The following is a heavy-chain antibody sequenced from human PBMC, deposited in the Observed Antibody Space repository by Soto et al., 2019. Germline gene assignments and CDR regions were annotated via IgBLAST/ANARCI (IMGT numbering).Heavy chain of an antibody. Sequence: QVQLQESGPRLVKPSETLSLTCIVSGGSISNYYWSWIRQPPGKGLEWIGYIYYSGSTNYNPSLQSRVTISVDTSKIQFSLKLRSVTAADTAVYYCARAVLPATAPFDYWGQGTLVTVSS. D-gene: IGHD2-2*01. V-gene: IGHV4-59*01. CDR2: IYYSGST. CDR1: GGSISNYY. J-gene: IGHJ4*02. CDR3: ARAVLPATAPFDY.